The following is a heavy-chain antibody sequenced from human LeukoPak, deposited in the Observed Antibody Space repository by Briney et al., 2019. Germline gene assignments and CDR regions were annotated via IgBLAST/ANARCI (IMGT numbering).Heavy chain of an antibody. D-gene: IGHD1-1*01. V-gene: IGHV3-49*04. CDR3: SRRGVTGTYDAFDI. J-gene: IGHJ3*02. Sequence: GGSLRLSCTASGFRFGDYGLAWVRQAPGRGLEGVGFIRSNAYGGTTEYGASAEGRFTISRDDSKSIAYLQMDSLKTEDTAVYFCSRRGVTGTYDAFDIWGQGTLVTVSS. CDR2: IRSNAYGGTT. CDR1: GFRFGDYG.